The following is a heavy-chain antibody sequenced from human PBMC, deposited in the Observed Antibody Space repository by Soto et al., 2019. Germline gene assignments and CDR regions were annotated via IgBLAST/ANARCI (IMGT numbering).Heavy chain of an antibody. CDR2: ISAHNGNT. J-gene: IGHJ4*02. CDR3: ARDWAYSGPLDY. Sequence: QVQLVQSGAEVKKPGASVKVSCKASGYMFTSYGISWVRQAPGQGLEWMGWISAHNGNTKNAQKFQGRVTMTTDTSTSTAYMELGSLRSDDTAVYYCARDWAYSGPLDYWGQGTLVTVSS. D-gene: IGHD6-13*01. V-gene: IGHV1-18*01. CDR1: GYMFTSYG.